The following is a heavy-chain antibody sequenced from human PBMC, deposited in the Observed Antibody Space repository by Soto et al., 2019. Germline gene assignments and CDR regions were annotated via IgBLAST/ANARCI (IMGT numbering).Heavy chain of an antibody. Sequence: QVQLVQSGAEVKKPGASVKVSCKASEYTFTVYYMHWVRQAPGQGLEWMGWINPNSGGTNYAQKFQGRVTMTRDTSISTSYRDLSRLTSDDTAVYYCARDTYYYGSGSYLNYYYGMDVWGQGTTVTVSS. D-gene: IGHD3-10*01. V-gene: IGHV1-2*02. CDR3: ARDTYYYGSGSYLNYYYGMDV. J-gene: IGHJ6*02. CDR2: INPNSGGT. CDR1: EYTFTVYY.